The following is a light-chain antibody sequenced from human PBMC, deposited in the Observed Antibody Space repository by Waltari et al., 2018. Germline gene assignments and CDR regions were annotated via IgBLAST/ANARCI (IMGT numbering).Light chain of an antibody. V-gene: IGLV1-40*01. Sequence: QSVLTQPPSVSGAPGQRVTISCTGSGSNIGAGYDVHWYQQLPRAAPKRLIYGGTSRPLGVPDRFFGSTSGTSASLAITGLQAEDEADYYCQSYDTSLSVVFGGGTKLTVL. CDR2: GGT. CDR1: GSNIGAGYD. CDR3: QSYDTSLSVV. J-gene: IGLJ3*02.